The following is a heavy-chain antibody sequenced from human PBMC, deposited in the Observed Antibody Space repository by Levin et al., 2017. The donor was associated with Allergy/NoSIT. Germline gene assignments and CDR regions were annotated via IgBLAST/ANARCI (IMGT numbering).Heavy chain of an antibody. J-gene: IGHJ6*02. CDR2: IYPGDSDT. V-gene: IGHV5-51*01. D-gene: IGHD6-19*01. CDR3: ARFRSGSKNYYYYGMDV. Sequence: GESLKISCKGSGYSFTSYWIGWVRQMPGKGLEWMGIIYPGDSDTRYSPSFQGQVTISADKSISTAYLQWSSLKASDTAMYYCARFRSGSKNYYYYGMDVWGQGTTVTVSS. CDR1: GYSFTSYW.